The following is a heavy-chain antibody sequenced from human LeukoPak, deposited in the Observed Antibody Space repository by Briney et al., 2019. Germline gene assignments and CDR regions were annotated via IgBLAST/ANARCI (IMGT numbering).Heavy chain of an antibody. V-gene: IGHV4-39*01. Sequence: PSETLSLTCTVSGGSISSSSYYWGWIRQPPGKELEWIGSIYYSGSTYYNPSLKSRVTVSVDTSKNQFSLKLSSVTAADSAVYYCARRASRGWTDGGGRYFDYWGQGTLVTVSS. J-gene: IGHJ4*02. D-gene: IGHD6-19*01. CDR2: IYYSGST. CDR3: ARRASRGWTDGGGRYFDY. CDR1: GGSISSSSYY.